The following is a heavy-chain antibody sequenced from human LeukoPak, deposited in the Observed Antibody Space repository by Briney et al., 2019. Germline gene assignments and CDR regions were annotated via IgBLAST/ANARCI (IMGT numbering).Heavy chain of an antibody. CDR1: GFTFDDYT. J-gene: IGHJ4*02. CDR2: ISWDGGST. CDR3: AKYSSSWYSPFDY. V-gene: IGHV3-43*01. D-gene: IGHD6-13*01. Sequence: GGSLRLSCAASGFTFDDYTMHWVRQAPGKGLEWVSLISWDGGSTYYADSVKGRFTISRDNAKNSLYLQMNSLRAEDTAVYYCAKYSSSWYSPFDYWGQGTLVTVSS.